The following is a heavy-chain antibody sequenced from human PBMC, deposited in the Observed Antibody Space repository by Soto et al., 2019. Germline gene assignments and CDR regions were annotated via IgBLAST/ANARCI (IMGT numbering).Heavy chain of an antibody. CDR1: GGSIDSDGSY. J-gene: IGHJ6*02. Sequence: SEILSLTCTVSGGSIDSDGSYWSWIRQNPGEGLEWIGYIYYSGSTYYNPSLKSRVTISVDTSKNQFSLKLSSVTAADTAVYYCARGGRRSPGMDVWGQGTTVTVSS. CDR2: IYYSGST. V-gene: IGHV4-31*03. CDR3: ARGGRRSPGMDV.